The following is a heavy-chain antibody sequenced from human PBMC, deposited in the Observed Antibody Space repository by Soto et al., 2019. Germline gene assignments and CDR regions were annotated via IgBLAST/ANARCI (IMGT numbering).Heavy chain of an antibody. Sequence: LRLSFVGTGLNFDDFAMHWVRQAPGKGLEWVSGITWNSRVLAYADSVKGRFTISRDNARNSLYLQMDSLRDEDTALYYCAKGRYDFWSPYYFDSWGQGTLVTVSS. CDR3: AKGRYDFWSPYYFDS. J-gene: IGHJ4*02. V-gene: IGHV3-9*01. CDR1: GLNFDDFA. D-gene: IGHD3-3*01. CDR2: ITWNSRVL.